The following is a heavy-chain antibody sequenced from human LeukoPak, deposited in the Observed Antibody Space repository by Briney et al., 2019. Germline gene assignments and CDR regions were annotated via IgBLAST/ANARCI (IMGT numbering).Heavy chain of an antibody. CDR1: GGSFSGYY. D-gene: IGHD5-24*01. Sequence: SETLSLTCAVYGGSFSGYYWSWIRQPPGKGLEWIGSIYYSGSTYYNPSLKSRVTISVDTSKNQFSLKLSSVTAADTAVYYCARDHGGYNYYFDYWGQGTLVTVSS. CDR2: IYYSGST. CDR3: ARDHGGYNYYFDY. V-gene: IGHV4-34*01. J-gene: IGHJ4*02.